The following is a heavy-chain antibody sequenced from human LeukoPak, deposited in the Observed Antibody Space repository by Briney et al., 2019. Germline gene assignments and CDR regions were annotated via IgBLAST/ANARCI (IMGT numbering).Heavy chain of an antibody. J-gene: IGHJ5*01. CDR2: IYTRGST. CDR1: GGSISSGRYY. D-gene: IGHD3-10*01. V-gene: IGHV4-61*02. CDR3: ATDGMVRGPDAWFDS. Sequence: PSETLSLTCNVSGGSISSGRYYWSWIRQPAGKGLEWIGRIYTRGSTNYDPSLKNRVTMSVDTSKNQFSLKLSSATAADTAVYYCATDGMVRGPDAWFDSWGQGTLVTVSS.